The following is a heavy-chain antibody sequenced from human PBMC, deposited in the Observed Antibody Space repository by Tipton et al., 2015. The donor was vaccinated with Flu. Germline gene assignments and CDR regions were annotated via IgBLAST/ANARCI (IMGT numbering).Heavy chain of an antibody. J-gene: IGHJ4*02. CDR1: GFSFSSYG. V-gene: IGHV3-33*01. Sequence: SLRLSCEASGFSFSSYGMHWVRQAPGKGLEWVAVIWFDGSKKYYADSVKGRFTISRDDSKSTVYLEMNSLRVEDTAVYYCARVVGQGKDYFDYWGQGTLVTVSS. CDR3: ARVVGQGKDYFDY. D-gene: IGHD2-15*01. CDR2: IWFDGSKK.